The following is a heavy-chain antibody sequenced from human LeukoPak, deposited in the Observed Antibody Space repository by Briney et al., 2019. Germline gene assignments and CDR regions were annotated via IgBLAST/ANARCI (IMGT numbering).Heavy chain of an antibody. J-gene: IGHJ4*02. CDR1: GFTFSTFA. CDR2: IGGSGGGA. CDR3: AKGGLRGGTYNDDF. Sequence: GGSLRLSCAASGFTFSTFAMIWVRQAPGKGLEWVAGIGGSGGGAYYAEALTGRSTISRDNSKNTVYLQMNDLRVEDTAIYYCAKGGLRGGTYNDDFWGQGTLVTVSS. D-gene: IGHD3-16*01. V-gene: IGHV3-23*01.